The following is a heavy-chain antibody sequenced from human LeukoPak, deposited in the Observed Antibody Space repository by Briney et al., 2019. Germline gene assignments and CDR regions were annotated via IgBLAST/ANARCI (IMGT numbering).Heavy chain of an antibody. CDR1: GFTFSSYG. CDR2: ISGSGGST. Sequence: GGSLRLSCAASGFTFSSYGMSWVRQAPGKGLEWVSAISGSGGSTYYADSVKGRFTISRDNSKNTLYLQMNSLRAEDTAVYYCATLEMATTLSFDYWGQGTLVTVSS. CDR3: ATLEMATTLSFDY. J-gene: IGHJ4*02. V-gene: IGHV3-23*01. D-gene: IGHD5-24*01.